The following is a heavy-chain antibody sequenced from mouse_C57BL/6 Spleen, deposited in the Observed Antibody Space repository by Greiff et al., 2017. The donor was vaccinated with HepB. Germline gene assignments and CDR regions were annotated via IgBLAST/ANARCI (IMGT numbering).Heavy chain of an antibody. CDR2: IDPETGGT. CDR3: TRAYYSNLWFAY. Sequence: QVQLKESGAELVRPGASVTLSCKASGYTFTDYEMHWVKQTPVHGLEWIGAIDPETGGTAYNQKFKGKAILTADKSSSTAYMELRSLTSEDSAVYYCTRAYYSNLWFAYWGQGTLVTVSA. CDR1: GYTFTDYE. J-gene: IGHJ3*01. D-gene: IGHD2-5*01. V-gene: IGHV1-15*01.